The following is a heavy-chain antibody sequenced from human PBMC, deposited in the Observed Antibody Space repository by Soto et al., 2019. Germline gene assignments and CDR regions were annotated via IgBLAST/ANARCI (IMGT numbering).Heavy chain of an antibody. Sequence: EVQLVESGGGLVQPGKALRLSCAASGFTFSKYWMHWVRQAPGKGPVWVSYISSDGTTTDYADSVKGRFTISRDNAKNPLYLQMDRLRVEDTAVYYCAIQDCTNDVCLEAAVTVGGALEYWGQGAQVTVSS. CDR2: ISSDGTTT. D-gene: IGHD2-8*01. V-gene: IGHV3-74*01. J-gene: IGHJ4*02. CDR1: GFTFSKYW. CDR3: AIQDCTNDVCLEAAVTVGGALEY.